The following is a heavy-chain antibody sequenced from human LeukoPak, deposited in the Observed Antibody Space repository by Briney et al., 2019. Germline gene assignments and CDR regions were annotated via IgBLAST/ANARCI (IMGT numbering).Heavy chain of an antibody. CDR3: ALRPRGVFGAYCGGDCYS. CDR2: IYHSGST. J-gene: IGHJ5*02. CDR1: GGSISSSNW. V-gene: IGHV4-4*02. Sequence: PSETLSLTCAVSGGSISSSNWWSWVRQPPGKGLEWIGEIYHSGSTNYNPSLKSRVTISVDKSKNQFSLKLSSVTAADTAVYYCALRPRGVFGAYCGGDCYSWGQGTLVTVSS. D-gene: IGHD2-21*02.